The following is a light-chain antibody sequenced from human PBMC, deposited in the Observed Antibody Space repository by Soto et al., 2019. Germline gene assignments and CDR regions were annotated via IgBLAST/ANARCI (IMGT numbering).Light chain of an antibody. CDR1: QGITSY. CDR2: GAS. V-gene: IGKV1-9*01. J-gene: IGKJ4*01. Sequence: DIQLTQSPSSLSASVGDSVTITCRASQGITSYLAWYQQKPGKAPNLLIYGASTLQSGVPSRFSGSGSGTDFTITINSLQAEDFETYYCQQTRSYPSTFGGGTKGDIK. CDR3: QQTRSYPST.